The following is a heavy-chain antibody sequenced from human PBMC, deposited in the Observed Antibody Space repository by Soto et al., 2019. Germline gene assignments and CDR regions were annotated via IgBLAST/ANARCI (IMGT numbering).Heavy chain of an antibody. V-gene: IGHV1-18*01. D-gene: IGHD4-17*01. Sequence: GASVKVSSKASGYAFTSYCMSWVRQAPGQGLEWMGWISAYNGNTNYAQKLQGRVTMTTDTSTSTAYMELRSLRSDDTAVYYCARPYYGDSRDDAFDIWGQGTMVTVSS. J-gene: IGHJ3*02. CDR2: ISAYNGNT. CDR1: GYAFTSYC. CDR3: ARPYYGDSRDDAFDI.